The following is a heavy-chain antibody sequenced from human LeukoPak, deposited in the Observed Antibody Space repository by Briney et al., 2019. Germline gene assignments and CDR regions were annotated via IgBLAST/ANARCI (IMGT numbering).Heavy chain of an antibody. CDR1: GFTFSSYG. Sequence: PRGSLRLSCTASGFTFSSYGMHWVRQAPGKGLEWVAVISYDGSNKYYADSVKGRFTISRDNSKNTLYLQMNSLRAEDTAVYYCAKNSGSYSYTYLFDYWGQGTLVTVSS. J-gene: IGHJ4*02. CDR3: AKNSGSYSYTYLFDY. CDR2: ISYDGSNK. V-gene: IGHV3-30*18. D-gene: IGHD1-26*01.